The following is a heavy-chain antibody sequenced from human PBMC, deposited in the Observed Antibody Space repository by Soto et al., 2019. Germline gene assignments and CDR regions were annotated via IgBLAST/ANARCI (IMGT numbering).Heavy chain of an antibody. CDR2: IIPIFGTA. V-gene: IGHV1-69*13. CDR3: ASHYYDSSGYYYPFDY. CDR1: GGTFSSYA. Sequence: SVKVSCKASGGTFSSYAISWVRQAPGQGLEWMGGIIPIFGTANYAQKFQGRVTITADESTSTAYMELSSLRSEDTAVYYCASHYYDSSGYYYPFDYWGQGTLVTVSS. D-gene: IGHD3-22*01. J-gene: IGHJ4*02.